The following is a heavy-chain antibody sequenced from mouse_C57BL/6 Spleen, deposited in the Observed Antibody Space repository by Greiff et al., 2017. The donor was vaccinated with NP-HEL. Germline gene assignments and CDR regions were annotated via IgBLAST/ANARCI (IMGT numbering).Heavy chain of an antibody. Sequence: QVQLQQSGAELARPGASVKLSCKASGYTFTSYGISWVKQRTGQGLEWIGEIYPRSGNTYYNEKFKGKATLTADKSSSTAYMELRSLTSEDSAVYFCARLPGAYYSNYSYYAMDYWGQGTSVTVSS. CDR2: IYPRSGNT. D-gene: IGHD2-5*01. V-gene: IGHV1-81*01. CDR3: ARLPGAYYSNYSYYAMDY. CDR1: GYTFTSYG. J-gene: IGHJ4*01.